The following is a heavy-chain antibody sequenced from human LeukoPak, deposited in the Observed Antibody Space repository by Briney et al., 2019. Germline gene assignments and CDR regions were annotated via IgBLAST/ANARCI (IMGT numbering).Heavy chain of an antibody. CDR2: IYYSGST. D-gene: IGHD3-3*01. V-gene: IGHV4-39*07. CDR1: GGSISSSRDY. J-gene: IGHJ5*02. Sequence: SETLSLTCIVSGGSISSSRDYWAWIRQPPGKGLEWIANIYYSGSTYYSPSLKSRVIISVDTSKNQFSLKLSSVTAADTAVYYCARAYYDFWSGQKNWFDPWGQGTLVTVSS. CDR3: ARAYYDFWSGQKNWFDP.